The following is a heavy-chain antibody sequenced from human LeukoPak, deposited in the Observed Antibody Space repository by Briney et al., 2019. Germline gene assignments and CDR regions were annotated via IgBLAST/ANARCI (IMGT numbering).Heavy chain of an antibody. CDR3: ARAARDFWSGYYQAMGYYYYYMDV. D-gene: IGHD3-3*01. Sequence: GGSLRLSCAASGFTFSSYDMHWVRQATGKGLEWVSAIGTAGDTYYPGSVKGRFAISRENAKNSLYLQMNSLRAGDTAVYYCARAARDFWSGYYQAMGYYYYYMDVWGKGTTVTVSS. V-gene: IGHV3-13*01. CDR1: GFTFSSYD. CDR2: IGTAGDT. J-gene: IGHJ6*03.